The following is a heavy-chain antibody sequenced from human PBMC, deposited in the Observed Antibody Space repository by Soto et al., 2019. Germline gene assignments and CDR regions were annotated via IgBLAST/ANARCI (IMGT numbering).Heavy chain of an antibody. CDR1: GGSISSYY. J-gene: IGHJ6*03. CDR3: ARVKKYYSEGSGSYYNPLSDYYYYMDV. CDR2: IYYSGST. D-gene: IGHD3-10*01. V-gene: IGHV4-59*12. Sequence: PSETLSLTCTVSGGSISSYYWSWIRQPPGKGLEWIGYIYYSGSTNYNPSLKSRVTISVDTSKNQFSLKLSSVTAADTAVYYCARVKKYYSEGSGSYYNPLSDYYYYMDVWGKGTTVTVSS.